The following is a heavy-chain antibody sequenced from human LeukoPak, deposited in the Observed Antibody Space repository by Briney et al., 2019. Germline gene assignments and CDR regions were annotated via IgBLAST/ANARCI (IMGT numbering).Heavy chain of an antibody. CDR1: GYSLTRYY. CDR3: ARSTTVVSPWVY. Sequence: ASVKVSCKASGYSLTRYYMHWVRQAPGQGLEWMGIINPSGGSTSYAQKFQGRVTMTRDMSTSTVYMELSSLRSEDTAVYYCARSTTVVSPWVYWGQGTLVTVSS. V-gene: IGHV1-46*01. D-gene: IGHD4-23*01. J-gene: IGHJ4*02. CDR2: INPSGGST.